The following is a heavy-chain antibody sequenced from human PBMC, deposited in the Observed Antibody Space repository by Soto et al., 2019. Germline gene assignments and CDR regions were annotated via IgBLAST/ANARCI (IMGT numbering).Heavy chain of an antibody. Sequence: GGALRRSCVASGFTFSVSAMTWVRQAPGKGLEWVSTTGLSGRTTYYGDSVKGRFTVSRDNSKNTLDLQMSSLRAEDTAVYYCATVHNTSRSFNFWGRGTLVTVSS. V-gene: IGHV3-23*01. CDR3: ATVHNTSRSFNF. CDR2: TGLSGRTT. CDR1: GFTFSVSA. J-gene: IGHJ4*02. D-gene: IGHD1-20*01.